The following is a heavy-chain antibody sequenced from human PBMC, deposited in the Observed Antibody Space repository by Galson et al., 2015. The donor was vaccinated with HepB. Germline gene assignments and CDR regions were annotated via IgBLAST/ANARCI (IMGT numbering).Heavy chain of an antibody. J-gene: IGHJ4*02. CDR1: GFTFSDYY. CDR3: ARDPGGEYFDY. Sequence: SLRLSCAASGFTFSDYYMSWIRQAPGKGLEWLSYISSSTIYTNYADSVKGRFTISRDNAKNSLYLQMNSLRAEDTAVYYCARDPGGEYFDYWGQGTLVTVSS. CDR2: ISSSTIYT. V-gene: IGHV3-11*06. D-gene: IGHD6-25*01.